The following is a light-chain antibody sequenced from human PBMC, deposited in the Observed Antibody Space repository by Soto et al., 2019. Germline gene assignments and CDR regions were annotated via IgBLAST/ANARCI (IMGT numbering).Light chain of an antibody. CDR2: LDSGGSH. Sequence: QLVLTQSPSASASLGASVKLTCTLSSGHSSYDIAWHQHQPEKGPRYLMKLDSGGSHTKGDGIPDRFSGSSSGAERYLTISSLQSEDEADYYCQTWGTGIVIFGGGTKLTVL. CDR1: SGHSSYD. V-gene: IGLV4-69*01. J-gene: IGLJ2*01. CDR3: QTWGTGIVI.